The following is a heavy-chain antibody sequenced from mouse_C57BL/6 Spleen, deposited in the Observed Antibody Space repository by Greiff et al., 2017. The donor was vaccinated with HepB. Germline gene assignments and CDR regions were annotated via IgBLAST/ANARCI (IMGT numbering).Heavy chain of an antibody. D-gene: IGHD2-1*01. CDR2: IDPSDSYT. CDR1: GYTFTSYW. CDR3: ARGGIYYGNYEGYFDV. V-gene: IGHV1-69*01. J-gene: IGHJ1*03. Sequence: VQLQQPGAELVMPGASVKLSCKASGYTFTSYWMHWVKQRPGQGLEWIGEIDPSDSYTNYNQKFKGKSTLTVDKSSSTAYMQLSSLTSEDSAVYYCARGGIYYGNYEGYFDVWGTGTTVTVSS.